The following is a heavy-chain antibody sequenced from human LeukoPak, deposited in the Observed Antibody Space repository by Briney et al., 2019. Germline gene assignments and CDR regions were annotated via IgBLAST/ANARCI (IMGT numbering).Heavy chain of an antibody. CDR2: IYSGGST. CDR3: ARDIVVVPAAPDGMDV. Sequence: GGSLRLSCAASGFTVSSNYMSWVRQAPGKGLEWVSVIYSGGSTYYADSVKGRFTISRDNSKNTLYLQMNSLRAEDTAVYYCARDIVVVPAAPDGMDVWGKGTTVTVSS. CDR1: GFTVSSNY. V-gene: IGHV3-53*01. D-gene: IGHD2-2*01. J-gene: IGHJ6*04.